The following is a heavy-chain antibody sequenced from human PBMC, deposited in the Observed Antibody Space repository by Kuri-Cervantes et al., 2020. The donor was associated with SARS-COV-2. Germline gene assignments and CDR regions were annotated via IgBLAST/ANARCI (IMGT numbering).Heavy chain of an antibody. CDR1: GFTFNNYA. CDR2: ISYEGSIK. J-gene: IGHJ4*02. CDR3: TRGGDYVDH. Sequence: GGSLRLSCAASGFTFNNYAFHWVRQPPGKGLEWLAFISYEGSIKHYADSVKGRFTISRDNAKNLLFLQMNSLRDEDTAVYYCTRGGDYVDHWGQGALVTVSS. V-gene: IGHV3-30*04.